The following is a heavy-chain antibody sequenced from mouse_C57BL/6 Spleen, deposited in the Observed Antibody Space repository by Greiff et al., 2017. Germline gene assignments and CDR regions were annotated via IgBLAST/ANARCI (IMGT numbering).Heavy chain of an antibody. V-gene: IGHV3-6*01. J-gene: IGHJ3*01. D-gene: IGHD2-2*01. CDR1: GYSITSGYY. CDR2: ISYDGSN. CDR3: AREIYGYDDGGFAY. Sequence: EVHLVESGPGLVKPSQSLSLTCSVTGYSITSGYYWNWIRQFPGNKLEWMGYISYDGSNNYNPSLNNPISITRDTSKNQFFLKLNSVTTEDTATYYCAREIYGYDDGGFAYWGQGTLVTVSA.